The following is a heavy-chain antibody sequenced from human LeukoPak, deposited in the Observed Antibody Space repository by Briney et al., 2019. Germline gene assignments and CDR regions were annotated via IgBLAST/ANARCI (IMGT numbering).Heavy chain of an antibody. V-gene: IGHV4-59*01. J-gene: IGHJ6*02. Sequence: ETLSLTCTVSGGSINSYYWTWIRQPPGKGLEWIANVYNSGSTNYNPSLKSRVTISVDMFKNQFSLKLTSVTAADTAVYYCARLRSGMDVWGQGTTVTVSS. CDR2: VYNSGST. CDR3: ARLRSGMDV. CDR1: GGSINSYY.